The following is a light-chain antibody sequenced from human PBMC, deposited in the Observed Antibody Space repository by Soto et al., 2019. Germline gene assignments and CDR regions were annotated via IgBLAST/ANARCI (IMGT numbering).Light chain of an antibody. J-gene: IGKJ2*01. CDR2: DAS. V-gene: IGKV1-5*01. Sequence: DIQMTQSPSTLSASVGDRVTITCRASQSISRWLVWYQQKPGKAPKLLIYDASSLQSGVPPRFSGSTSGTEFTLTISSLQPDDFAGYYCQQYSSYPYTFGQGTKLEIK. CDR1: QSISRW. CDR3: QQYSSYPYT.